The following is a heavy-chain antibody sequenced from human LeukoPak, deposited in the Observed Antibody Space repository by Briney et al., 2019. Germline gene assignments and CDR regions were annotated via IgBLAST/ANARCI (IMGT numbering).Heavy chain of an antibody. CDR1: GFTFSSYC. CDR2: ISYDGSNK. D-gene: IGHD6-19*01. V-gene: IGHV3-30*18. CDR3: AKDSGIAVAGPLRAFDI. J-gene: IGHJ3*02. Sequence: PGGSLRLSCAASGFTFSSYCMHWVRQAPGKGLEWVAVISYDGSNKYFADSVKGRFTISRDNSKNTLYLQMNSLRAEDTAVYYCAKDSGIAVAGPLRAFDIWGQGTMVTVSS.